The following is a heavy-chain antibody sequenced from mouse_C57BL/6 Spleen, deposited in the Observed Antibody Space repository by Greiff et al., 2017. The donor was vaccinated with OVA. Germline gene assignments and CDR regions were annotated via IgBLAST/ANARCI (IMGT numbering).Heavy chain of an antibody. V-gene: IGHV1-66*01. Sequence: VQLQQSGPELVKPGASVKISCKASGYSFTSYYIHWVKQRPGQGLEWIGWIYPGSGNTKYNEKFKGKATLTADTSSSTAYMQLSSLTSEDSAVYYCAGVYDGYYDFDYWGQGTTLTVSS. CDR2: IYPGSGNT. D-gene: IGHD2-3*01. J-gene: IGHJ2*01. CDR1: GYSFTSYY. CDR3: AGVYDGYYDFDY.